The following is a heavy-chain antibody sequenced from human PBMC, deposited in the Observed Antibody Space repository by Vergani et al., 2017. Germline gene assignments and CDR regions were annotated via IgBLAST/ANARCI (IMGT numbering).Heavy chain of an antibody. D-gene: IGHD1-26*01. J-gene: IGHJ6*02. CDR1: GFTFSSYA. V-gene: IGHV3-23*04. CDR3: AKRGSGSYYYYYYGMDV. CDR2: ISGSGGST. Sequence: EVQLVESGGGLVQPGGSLRLSCAASGFTFSSYAMSWVRQAPGKGLEWVSAISGSGGSTYYADSVKGRFTISRDNSKNTLYLQMNSLRAEDTAVYYCAKRGSGSYYYYYYGMDVWGQGTTVTVSS.